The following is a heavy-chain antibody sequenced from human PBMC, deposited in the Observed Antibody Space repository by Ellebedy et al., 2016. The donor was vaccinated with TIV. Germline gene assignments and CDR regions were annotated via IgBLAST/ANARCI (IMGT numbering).Heavy chain of an antibody. D-gene: IGHD5-12*01. CDR2: ISGSGGAT. CDR3: AKGSAMDIVDPDY. Sequence: GGSLRLSCAASGFTFSSYAMNWVRQAPGKGLEWVSGISGSGGATYYADSVKGRFTLSRDNSKSTLYLQMNSLRAEDRALYYCAKGSAMDIVDPDYWGQGTLVTVSS. J-gene: IGHJ4*02. V-gene: IGHV3-23*01. CDR1: GFTFSSYA.